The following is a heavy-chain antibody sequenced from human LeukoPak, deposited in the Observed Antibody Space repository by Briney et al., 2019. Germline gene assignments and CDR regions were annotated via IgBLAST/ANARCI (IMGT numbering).Heavy chain of an antibody. V-gene: IGHV3-23*01. CDR3: AKKSSYVWGSYFVDY. Sequence: GGSLRLSCAASGFTFSSYAMSWVRQAPGKGLEWVSVISSSGDNTYYTDSVKGRFTISRDNSKNTLYLQMNSLRGEDTAVYYCAKKSSYVWGSYFVDYRGQGTLVTVSS. D-gene: IGHD3-16*01. CDR2: ISSSGDNT. J-gene: IGHJ4*02. CDR1: GFTFSSYA.